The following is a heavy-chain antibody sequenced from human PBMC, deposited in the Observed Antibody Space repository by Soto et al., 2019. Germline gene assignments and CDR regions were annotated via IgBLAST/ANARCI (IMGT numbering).Heavy chain of an antibody. V-gene: IGHV1-2*02. Sequence: GASVKVSCKASGCTFTGYYMHWVRQAPGQGLEWMGWINPNSGGTNYAQKFQGRVTMTRDTSISTAYMELSRLRSDDTAVYYCARDPGIAVPLNWFDPWGQGTLVTVSS. CDR1: GCTFTGYY. J-gene: IGHJ5*02. CDR3: ARDPGIAVPLNWFDP. D-gene: IGHD6-19*01. CDR2: INPNSGGT.